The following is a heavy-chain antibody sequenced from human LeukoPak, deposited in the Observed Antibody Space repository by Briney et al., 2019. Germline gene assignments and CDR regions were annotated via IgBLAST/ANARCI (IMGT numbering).Heavy chain of an antibody. CDR1: GGSLSSGSDY. Sequence: SETLSLTCTVPGGSLSSGSDYWSWIRQSAGKGLEWIGRIYASGSTNYNPSLKSRVTISVDTSKNQFSLRLSSVTAADTAVYYCARGVRYFDWLSLQNWFDPWGQGTLVTVSS. CDR3: ARGVRYFDWLSLQNWFDP. V-gene: IGHV4-61*02. J-gene: IGHJ5*02. D-gene: IGHD3-9*01. CDR2: IYASGST.